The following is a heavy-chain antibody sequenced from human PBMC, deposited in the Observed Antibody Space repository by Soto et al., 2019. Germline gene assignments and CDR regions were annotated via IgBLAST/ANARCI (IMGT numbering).Heavy chain of an antibody. CDR3: ANYYDSSGYYYEDAFDI. Sequence: ASVKVSCKASGGTFSSYAISWVRQAPGQGLEWMGGIIPIFGTANYAQKFQGRVTITADESTSTAYMELSSLRSEDTAVYYCANYYDSSGYYYEDAFDIWGQGTMVTVS. CDR1: GGTFSSYA. V-gene: IGHV1-69*13. D-gene: IGHD3-22*01. J-gene: IGHJ3*02. CDR2: IIPIFGTA.